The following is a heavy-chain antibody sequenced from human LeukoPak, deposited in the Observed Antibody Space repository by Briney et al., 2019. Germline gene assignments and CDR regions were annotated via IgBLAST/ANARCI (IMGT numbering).Heavy chain of an antibody. J-gene: IGHJ4*02. CDR1: EDSVSSNSAA. D-gene: IGHD1-26*01. Sequence: SQTLSLTCAISEDSVSSNSAAWNWIRQSPSRVLEWLGRTCYRSKWYNDYAQSVKSRITITADTSKNQFSLHLNSVTPEDTAIYFCAKDVGALFDYWGQGILVTVSS. CDR2: TCYRSKWYN. CDR3: AKDVGALFDY. V-gene: IGHV6-1*01.